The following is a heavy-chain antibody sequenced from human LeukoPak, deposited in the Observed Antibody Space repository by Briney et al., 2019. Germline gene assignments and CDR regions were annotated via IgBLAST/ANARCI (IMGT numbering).Heavy chain of an antibody. CDR2: IWYDGSNK. J-gene: IGHJ5*02. Sequence: GGSLRLSCAASGFTFSSYGFHWVRQAPGKGLEWVAVIWYDGSNKYYADSVKGRFTISRDNSKNTLYLRMNSLRAEDTAVYYCAKDGSGGGWKWFDPWGQGTLVTVSS. CDR3: AKDGSGGGWKWFDP. V-gene: IGHV3-33*06. D-gene: IGHD2-15*01. CDR1: GFTFSSYG.